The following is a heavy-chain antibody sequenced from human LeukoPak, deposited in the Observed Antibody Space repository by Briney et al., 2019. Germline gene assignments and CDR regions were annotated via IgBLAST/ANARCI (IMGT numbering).Heavy chain of an antibody. V-gene: IGHV1-18*01. J-gene: IGHJ4*02. CDR1: GYTFISYG. CDR2: ISPYNGNT. CDR3: ARDYYYDSSGHYRGYYFDY. D-gene: IGHD3-22*01. Sequence: VASVKVSCKASGYTFISYGVSWVRQAPGQGLEWMGWISPYNGNTNYAQKFQGRVTMTTDTSTSTAYVELRSLRSDDTAMYYCARDYYYDSSGHYRGYYFDYWGQGTLVTVSS.